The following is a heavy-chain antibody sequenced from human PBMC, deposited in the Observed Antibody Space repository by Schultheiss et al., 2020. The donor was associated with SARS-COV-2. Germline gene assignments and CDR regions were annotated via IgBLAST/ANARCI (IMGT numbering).Heavy chain of an antibody. D-gene: IGHD2-15*01. V-gene: IGHV6-1*01. J-gene: IGHJ4*02. CDR1: GDSVSSNSAA. CDR3: ARDNCSGGKCFSGFDY. Sequence: SQTLSLTCAISGDSVSSNSAAWNWIRQSPSRGLEWLGRTYYRSKWYNDYAVSVKSRITITPDTSKNQFSLQLNSVTPEDTAVYYCARDNCSGGKCFSGFDYWGQGTLVTVSS. CDR2: TYYRSKWYN.